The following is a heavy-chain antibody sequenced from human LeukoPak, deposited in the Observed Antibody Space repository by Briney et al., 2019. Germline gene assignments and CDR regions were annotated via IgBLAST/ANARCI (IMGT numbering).Heavy chain of an antibody. Sequence: PSETLSLTCAVYGGSFSGYYWSWIRQPPGKGLEWIGEINHSGSTNYNPSLKSRVTISVDTSKNQFSLKLSSVTAADTAVYYCARGPLLTGYPRRGFDYWGQGALGTVSS. CDR1: GGSFSGYY. CDR3: ARGPLLTGYPRRGFDY. D-gene: IGHD3-9*01. V-gene: IGHV4-34*01. CDR2: INHSGST. J-gene: IGHJ4*02.